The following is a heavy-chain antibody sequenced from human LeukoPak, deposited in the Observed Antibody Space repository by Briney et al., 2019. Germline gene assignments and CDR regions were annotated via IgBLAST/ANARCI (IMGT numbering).Heavy chain of an antibody. V-gene: IGHV3-48*03. J-gene: IGHJ4*02. CDR1: GFTFSRYE. CDR2: ISSGGTTI. CDR3: ARGLFDY. Sequence: GGSLRLSCAASGFTFSRYEMNWVRQAPGKGLEWVSHISSGGTTIYYTDSVKGRFTISRDNAKNSLYLQMNTLRADDTAIYYCARGLFDYWGQGTLVTVSS.